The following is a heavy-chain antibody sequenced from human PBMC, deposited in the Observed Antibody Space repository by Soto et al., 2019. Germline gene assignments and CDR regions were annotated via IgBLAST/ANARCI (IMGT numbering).Heavy chain of an antibody. J-gene: IGHJ1*01. V-gene: IGHV1-46*01. D-gene: IGHD2-15*01. CDR1: GYKFTTYF. CDR3: ARGYCTTSPCSGDFQF. CDR2: IHPSGDT. Sequence: ASVKVSCKASGYKFTTYFIHWVRQAPGQGLEWMGMIHPSGDTGYAQKFRGRVTMIIDTSTTTAYMELRNLTSEDTAVYFSARGYCTTSPCSGDFQFWGQGTLVTVSS.